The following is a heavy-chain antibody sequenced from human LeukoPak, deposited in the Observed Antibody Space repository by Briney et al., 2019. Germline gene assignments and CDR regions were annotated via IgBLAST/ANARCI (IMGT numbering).Heavy chain of an antibody. CDR2: VNLQGST. V-gene: IGHV4-4*02. Sequence: SGTLSLTCGVSGGSITQTNYWTRVRQPPGKGLEWIGEVNLQGSTNYSLSLIGRVAISVVKSENHVAVQLTYVTAADTAVYYCARGYCWAFDIRGQGTMVTVSS. D-gene: IGHD2-15*01. CDR1: GGSITQTNY. J-gene: IGHJ3*02. CDR3: ARGYCWAFDI.